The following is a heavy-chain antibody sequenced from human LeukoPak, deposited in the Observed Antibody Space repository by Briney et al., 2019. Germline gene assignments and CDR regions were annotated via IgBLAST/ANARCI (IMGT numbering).Heavy chain of an antibody. J-gene: IGHJ4*02. CDR3: ARLDIVATIFDY. Sequence: SETLSLTCTVSGGSISSISYYWCWIRQPPGKGLEWIGSIYYSGSTYYNPSLKSRVTISVDTSKNQFSLKLSSVTAADTAVYYCARLDIVATIFDYWGQGTLVTVSS. V-gene: IGHV4-39*01. D-gene: IGHD5-12*01. CDR2: IYYSGST. CDR1: GGSISSISYY.